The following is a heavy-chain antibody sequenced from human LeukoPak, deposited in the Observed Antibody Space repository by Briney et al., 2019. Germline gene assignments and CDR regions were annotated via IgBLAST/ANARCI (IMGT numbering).Heavy chain of an antibody. Sequence: SETLSLTCTVSGGSISSYYWSWIRQPPGKGLEWIGYIYYSGSTNYNPSLKSRVTISVDTSKNQFSLKLSSVTAADTAVYYCARVPSWKGYMDVWGKGTTVTVSS. V-gene: IGHV4-59*01. CDR2: IYYSGST. D-gene: IGHD1-1*01. CDR3: ARVPSWKGYMDV. CDR1: GGSISSYY. J-gene: IGHJ6*03.